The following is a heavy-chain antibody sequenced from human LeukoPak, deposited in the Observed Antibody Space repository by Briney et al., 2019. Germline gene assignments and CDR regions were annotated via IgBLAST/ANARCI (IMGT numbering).Heavy chain of an antibody. J-gene: IGHJ4*02. CDR3: ARGGLGAAFDY. V-gene: IGHV1-18*01. D-gene: IGHD1-26*01. CDR2: ISDHNGNT. CDR1: GYTFTVYG. Sequence: ASVKVSCKASGYTFTVYGISWVRQAPGQGLEWMGWISDHNGNTTYAQKFQDRVTMTTDTSTSTAYMDLRSLRSDDTAVYYCARGGLGAAFDYWGQGSVVTVSS.